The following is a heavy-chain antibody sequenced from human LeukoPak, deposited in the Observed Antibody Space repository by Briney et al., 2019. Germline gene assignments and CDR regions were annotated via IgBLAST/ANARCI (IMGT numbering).Heavy chain of an antibody. CDR1: GYTFSSYD. CDR2: MNPNSDNT. Sequence: GASVKVSCKASGYTFSSYDINWVRQATGQGLEWTGWMNPNSDNTDYAQTFQGRVTMTRNTSISTAYMELSSLRSEDAAVFYCARGGSRSGYSYGFDYWGQGTLVTVSS. V-gene: IGHV1-8*01. CDR3: ARGGSRSGYSYGFDY. J-gene: IGHJ4*02. D-gene: IGHD5-18*01.